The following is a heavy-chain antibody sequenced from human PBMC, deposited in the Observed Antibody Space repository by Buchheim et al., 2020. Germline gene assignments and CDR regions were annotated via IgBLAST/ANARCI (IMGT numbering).Heavy chain of an antibody. D-gene: IGHD1-7*01. CDR2: INPSGGST. V-gene: IGHV1-46*01. CDR1: GYTFTSYY. J-gene: IGHJ4*02. Sequence: QVQLVQSGAEVKKPGASVKVSCKASGYTFTSYYMHWVRQAPGQGLEWMGIINPSGGSTSYAQKFQGRVTMTRDTSTSTVYMELSSLRSEDTAVYYCARDGRTKPSITGTKYFDYWGQGTL. CDR3: ARDGRTKPSITGTKYFDY.